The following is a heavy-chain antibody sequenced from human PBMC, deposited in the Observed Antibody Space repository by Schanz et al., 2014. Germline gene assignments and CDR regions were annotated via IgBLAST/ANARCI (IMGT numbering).Heavy chain of an antibody. CDR2: ITSDGGGT. J-gene: IGHJ4*02. CDR3: ARSPHYRERKQRSARPTTTNL. Sequence: EVQLVESGGGLVQPGGSLIISCSASGFTFSDYALHWVRQAPGKGLEYVSAITSDGGGTYYADSVKGRFIISRDTSRNMLFLQMSSLTSDDTAVYYCARSPHYRERKQRSARPTTTNLWGQGTLVTFFS. CDR1: GFTFSDYA. V-gene: IGHV3-64D*06. D-gene: IGHD1-26*01.